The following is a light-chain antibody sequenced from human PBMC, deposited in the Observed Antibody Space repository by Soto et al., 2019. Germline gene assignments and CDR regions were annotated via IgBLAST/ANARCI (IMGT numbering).Light chain of an antibody. J-gene: IGKJ5*01. CDR2: AAS. CDR3: PKYNSAPLP. Sequence: DSQRTPYPFRPCASLGGRGTIPCPASQSISRNLNWYQQKPGTAPKLLIYAASTLQSGVPSRFSGSGSGTDFTLTISSLQPEDVATYYCPKYNSAPLPFGQGTQREIK. V-gene: IGKV1-27*01. CDR1: QSISRN.